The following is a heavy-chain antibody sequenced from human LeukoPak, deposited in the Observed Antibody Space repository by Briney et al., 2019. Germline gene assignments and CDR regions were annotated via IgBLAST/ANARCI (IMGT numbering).Heavy chain of an antibody. CDR3: ARGGPPTVVTLFGY. CDR1: GGSISSYY. D-gene: IGHD4-23*01. Sequence: SETLSLTCTVSGGSISSYYWSWIRQPPGKGLEWIGYIYYSGSTNYNPSLKSRVTISVDTSKNQFSLKLSSVTAADTAVYYCARGGPPTVVTLFGYWGQGTLVTVSS. V-gene: IGHV4-59*01. J-gene: IGHJ4*02. CDR2: IYYSGST.